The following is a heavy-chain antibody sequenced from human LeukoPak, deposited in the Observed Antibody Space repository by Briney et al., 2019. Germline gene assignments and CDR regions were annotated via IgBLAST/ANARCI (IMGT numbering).Heavy chain of an antibody. D-gene: IGHD1-26*01. CDR3: TRDLSGSYAHEYFDY. V-gene: IGHV3-33*08. CDR1: GFTFSGSA. Sequence: PGGSLRLSCAASGFTFSGSAMHWVRQAPGKGLEWVAVIWYDGSNKYYADSVKGRFTISRDNSKNTLYLQMNSLRAEDTAVYYCTRDLSGSYAHEYFDYWGQGTLVTVSS. CDR2: IWYDGSNK. J-gene: IGHJ4*02.